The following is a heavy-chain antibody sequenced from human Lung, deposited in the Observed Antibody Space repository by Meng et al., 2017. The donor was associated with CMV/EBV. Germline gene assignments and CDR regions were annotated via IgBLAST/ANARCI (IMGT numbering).Heavy chain of an antibody. Sequence: LSLTCAASGFSIRDYFLTWVRRAPGKGLEWVSLIDTIGSTEYADSVKGRFTISRDISKNTLYLQMSSLRAEDTAVYYCARNERDTAGNYYAGVDVWGRGTTVTVSS. D-gene: IGHD5-18*01. CDR1: GFSIRDYF. J-gene: IGHJ6*02. CDR3: ARNERDTAGNYYAGVDV. V-gene: IGHV3-53*01. CDR2: IDTIGST.